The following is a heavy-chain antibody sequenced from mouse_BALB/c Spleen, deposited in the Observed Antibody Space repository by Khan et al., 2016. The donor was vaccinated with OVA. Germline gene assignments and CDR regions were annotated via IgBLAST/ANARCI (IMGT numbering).Heavy chain of an antibody. J-gene: IGHJ2*01. D-gene: IGHD1-1*01. CDR3: TRIYRSDFDY. V-gene: IGHV1-20*02. Sequence: VQLQQSGPVLVRPGASVKISCKASGYSFTGYFMNWVMQSHGKSLEWIGRINPHIGETFYNQRFKDKATLPVDESSSTAHMELRSLASEDSAVYYCTRIYRSDFDYWGQGTTLTVSS. CDR2: INPHIGET. CDR1: GYSFTGYF.